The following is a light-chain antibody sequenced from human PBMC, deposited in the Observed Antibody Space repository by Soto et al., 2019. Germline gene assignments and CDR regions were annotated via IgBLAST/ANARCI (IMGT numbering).Light chain of an antibody. CDR1: SSNIGAGYD. CDR3: QSYDSSLSALV. J-gene: IGLJ2*01. CDR2: GNS. V-gene: IGLV1-40*01. Sequence: QSVLTQPPSVSGAPGQRVTISCTGSSSNIGAGYDVHWYQQLPGTAPKLLIYGNSNRPSGVPDRFSGSKSGTSASLAITGLQAGDEADYYCQSYDSSLSALVFGGGTKLTVL.